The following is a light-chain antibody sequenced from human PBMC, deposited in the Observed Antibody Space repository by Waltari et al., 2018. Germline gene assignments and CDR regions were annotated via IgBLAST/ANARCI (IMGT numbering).Light chain of an antibody. Sequence: DIQMTQSPSTLSASVGDRVTITCRASQSIGTWLTWYQQKPGKAPKLLIYRASILQTGVPSGFSGSGSGTEFTLTISSLQPDDFATYYCQQYYNYPRTFGQGTKVEIK. J-gene: IGKJ1*01. V-gene: IGKV1-5*03. CDR2: RAS. CDR1: QSIGTW. CDR3: QQYYNYPRT.